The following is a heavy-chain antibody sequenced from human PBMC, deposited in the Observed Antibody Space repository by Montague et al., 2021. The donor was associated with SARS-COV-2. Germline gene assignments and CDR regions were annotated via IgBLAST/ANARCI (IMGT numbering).Heavy chain of an antibody. D-gene: IGHD3-10*01. J-gene: IGHJ6*02. CDR2: VYYTGNT. Sequence: SETLSLTCTVSGDSIISFYWAWVRQSPGKGLEWIGNVYYTGNTKYKPSLEGRVTISVDTSKSQFSLKLSSVTAADTAVYYCARDQGNYGLDVWGQGTTVTVSS. V-gene: IGHV4-59*01. CDR3: ARDQGNYGLDV. CDR1: GDSIISFY.